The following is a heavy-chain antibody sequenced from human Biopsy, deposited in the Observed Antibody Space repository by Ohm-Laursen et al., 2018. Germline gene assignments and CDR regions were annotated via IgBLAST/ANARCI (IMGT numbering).Heavy chain of an antibody. CDR2: LSYSGST. D-gene: IGHD2/OR15-2a*01. V-gene: IGHV4-59*01. CDR1: GGSIRSVY. J-gene: IGHJ6*02. CDR3: ARATNSTGWPYDYFYGMDV. Sequence: SQTLSLTCTVSGGSIRSVYWSWIRHTPGKGLEWIGYLSYSGSTNYNPSLKSRVTISVDTSKNQFSLRLNSVTASDTAEYYCARATNSTGWPYDYFYGMDVWGQGTTVTVSS.